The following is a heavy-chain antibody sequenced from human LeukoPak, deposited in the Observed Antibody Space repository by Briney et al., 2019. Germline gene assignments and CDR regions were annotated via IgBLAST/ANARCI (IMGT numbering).Heavy chain of an antibody. CDR1: GGTFSSYA. CDR3: ARAQITIFGVVNPYDAFDI. V-gene: IGHV1-69*01. CDR2: IIPIFGTA. J-gene: IGHJ3*02. D-gene: IGHD3-3*01. Sequence: SVKVSCKASGGTFSSYAISWVRQAPGQGLEWMGGIIPIFGTANYAQKFQGRVTITADESTSTAYMELSSLRSEDTAVYYCARAQITIFGVVNPYDAFDIWGQATMVTVSS.